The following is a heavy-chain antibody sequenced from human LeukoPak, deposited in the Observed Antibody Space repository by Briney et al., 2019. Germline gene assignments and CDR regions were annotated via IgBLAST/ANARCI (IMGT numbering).Heavy chain of an antibody. CDR1: GGSISSGGYS. V-gene: IGHV4-30-2*01. Sequence: SETLSLTCAVSGGSISSGGYSWSWIRQPPGKGLEWIGYIYHSGSTYYNPSLKSRVTISVDRSKNQFSLKLSSVTAADTAVYYCARGYSTSDFVYWGQGTLVTVSS. J-gene: IGHJ4*02. CDR2: IYHSGST. D-gene: IGHD2-2*01. CDR3: ARGYSTSDFVY.